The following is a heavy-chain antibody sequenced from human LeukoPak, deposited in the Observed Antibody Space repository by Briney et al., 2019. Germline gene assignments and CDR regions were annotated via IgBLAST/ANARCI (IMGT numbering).Heavy chain of an antibody. CDR3: AISQGSYYDTSGYLGGDY. CDR2: ISPNSGDT. Sequence: GASVKVSCKASGYTFTGHYMHWVRQAPGQGLEWMGWISPNSGDTDYAQRFQGRVTMTRDTSISTAYMELSRLTSDDTAVYYCAISQGSYYDTSGYLGGDYWGQGTLVTVSS. D-gene: IGHD3-22*01. J-gene: IGHJ4*02. V-gene: IGHV1-2*02. CDR1: GYTFTGHY.